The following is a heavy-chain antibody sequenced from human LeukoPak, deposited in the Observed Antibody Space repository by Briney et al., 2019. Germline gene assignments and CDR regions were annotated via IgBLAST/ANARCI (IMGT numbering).Heavy chain of an antibody. CDR2: ISSSGSTI. V-gene: IGHV3-48*03. Sequence: HPGGSLRLSCAASGFTFSSYEMNWVRQAPGKGLEWVSYISSSGSTIYYADSVKGRFTISRDNAKNSLYLQMNSLRAEDTAVYYCARITQLLYDAFDIWGQGTMVTVSS. CDR3: ARITQLLYDAFDI. CDR1: GFTFSSYE. J-gene: IGHJ3*02. D-gene: IGHD5-24*01.